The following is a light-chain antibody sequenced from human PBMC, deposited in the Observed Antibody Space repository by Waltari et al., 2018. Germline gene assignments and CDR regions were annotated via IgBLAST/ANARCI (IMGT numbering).Light chain of an antibody. CDR3: SSYTSSSTWV. V-gene: IGLV2-14*01. CDR1: SSDVGGYNY. CDR2: DGS. J-gene: IGLJ3*02. Sequence: QSALTQPASVSGSPGQSITISCTGTSSDVGGYNYVSWYQQHPGQAPKVMIYDGSKRPSGVSNRFSGSKSGNTASLTISGLQAEDEADYYCSSYTSSSTWVFGGGTKLTVL.